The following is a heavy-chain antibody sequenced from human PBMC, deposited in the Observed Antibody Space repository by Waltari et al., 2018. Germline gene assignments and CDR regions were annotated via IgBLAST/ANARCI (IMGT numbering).Heavy chain of an antibody. J-gene: IGHJ4*02. Sequence: QVQLQESGPGLLKPSETLSLTCTVSDGFINSNYWTWIRQSPGKGLEWIGYIAFDSRTVYNPSCKSRLTISIDRSRNHFSLNLNPGTAADTAGYYCARLPDIRGWPFDYWGQGTLVTVSS. V-gene: IGHV4-59*08. CDR2: IAFDSRT. CDR3: ARLPDIRGWPFDY. D-gene: IGHD6-19*01. CDR1: DGFINSNY.